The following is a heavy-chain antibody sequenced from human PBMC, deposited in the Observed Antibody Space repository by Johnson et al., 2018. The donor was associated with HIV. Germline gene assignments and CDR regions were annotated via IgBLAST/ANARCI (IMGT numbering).Heavy chain of an antibody. V-gene: IGHV3-15*01. CDR1: GFTFSNAW. CDR2: IKSKTDGGTT. J-gene: IGHJ3*02. D-gene: IGHD6-19*01. Sequence: VQLVESGGGVVQPGGSLRLSCAASGFTFSNAWMSWVRQAPGKGLEWVGRIKSKTDGGTTDYAAPVKGRFTISRDDSKNTLYLQMNSLKTEDTAVYYCTTSYSSGWYGANDAFDIWGQGTMVTVSS. CDR3: TTSYSSGWYGANDAFDI.